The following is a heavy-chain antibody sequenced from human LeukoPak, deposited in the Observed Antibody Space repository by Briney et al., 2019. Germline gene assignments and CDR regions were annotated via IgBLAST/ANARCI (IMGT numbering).Heavy chain of an antibody. Sequence: GESLKISCKGSGYIFTNYWIAWVRQMPGRGLEWMGIIYPDDSDTRYSPSFQGQVTISADRSISTAYLQWSSLKAADTAMYYCARSSAMDVWGKGTTVTVSS. CDR3: ARSSAMDV. V-gene: IGHV5-51*01. CDR2: IYPDDSDT. CDR1: GYIFTNYW. J-gene: IGHJ6*04.